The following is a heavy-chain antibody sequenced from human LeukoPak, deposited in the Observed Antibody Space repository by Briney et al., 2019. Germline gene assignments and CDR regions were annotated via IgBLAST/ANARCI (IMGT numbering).Heavy chain of an antibody. CDR3: ARGGSYSHSHADY. V-gene: IGHV3-20*04. CDR2: INWNGGST. Sequence: GGSLRLSCAASGFTFDDYGMSWVRQAPGKGLEWVSGINWNGGSTGYADSVKGRFTISRDNAKNTLYLQLNSLRAEDTAVYYCARGGSYSHSHADYWGQGTLVTVSS. J-gene: IGHJ4*02. CDR1: GFTFDDYG. D-gene: IGHD6-19*01.